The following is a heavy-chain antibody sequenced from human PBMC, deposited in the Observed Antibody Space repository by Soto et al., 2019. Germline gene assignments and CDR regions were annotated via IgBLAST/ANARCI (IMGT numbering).Heavy chain of an antibody. Sequence: QVQLQESGPGLVKPSQTLSLTCTVSGGSVSSGAYYWGWIRQHPGKGLEWIGYIYYTGSTYYNPSLQSRVTISVDTSKSQFSVKLSSVTAADMAVYYCARGNRAVAGLWFDPWGQGTLVTVSS. CDR2: IYYTGST. V-gene: IGHV4-31*03. J-gene: IGHJ5*02. CDR1: GGSVSSGAYY. CDR3: ARGNRAVAGLWFDP. D-gene: IGHD6-19*01.